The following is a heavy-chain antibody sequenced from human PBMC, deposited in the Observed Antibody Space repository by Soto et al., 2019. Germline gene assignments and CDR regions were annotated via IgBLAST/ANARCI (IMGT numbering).Heavy chain of an antibody. CDR3: ARDPITIFGVDYYYGMDV. CDR1: GYTFTSYY. J-gene: IGHJ6*02. D-gene: IGHD3-3*01. CDR2: INPSGGST. V-gene: IGHV1-46*01. Sequence: ASVKVSCKASGYTFTSYYMHWVRQAPGQGLEWMGIINPSGGSTSYAQKFQGRVTMTRDTSTSTVYMELSSLRSEDTAVYYCARDPITIFGVDYYYGMDVWGQGTTVTVS.